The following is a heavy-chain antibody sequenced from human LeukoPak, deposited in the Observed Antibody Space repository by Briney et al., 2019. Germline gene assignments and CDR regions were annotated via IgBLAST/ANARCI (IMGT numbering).Heavy chain of an antibody. J-gene: IGHJ4*02. D-gene: IGHD4-11*01. CDR2: IYYGGST. CDR1: GGSISSGDYY. Sequence: PSQTLSLTCTVSGGSISSGDYYWSWIRQPPGKGLEWIGYIYYGGSTYYNPSLKSRVTISVDTSKNQFSLKLSSVTAADTAVYYCARDTITTVTGGYFDYWGQGTLVTVSS. CDR3: ARDTITTVTGGYFDY. V-gene: IGHV4-30-4*08.